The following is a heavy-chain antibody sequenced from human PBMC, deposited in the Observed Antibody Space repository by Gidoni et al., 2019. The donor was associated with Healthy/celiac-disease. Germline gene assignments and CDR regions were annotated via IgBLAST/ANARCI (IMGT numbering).Heavy chain of an antibody. V-gene: IGHV1-8*01. CDR1: GYTFTSSD. J-gene: IGHJ6*02. CDR3: ARGREGVLNYYYYYGMDV. D-gene: IGHD3-16*01. CDR2: MNPNSGNT. Sequence: QVQLVQSGAEVKKPGASVKVSCKASGYTFTSSDINWVRQATGQGLEWMGWMNPNSGNTGYAQKFQGRVTMTRNTSISTAYMELSSLRSEDTAVYYCARGREGVLNYYYYYGMDVWGQGTTVTVSS.